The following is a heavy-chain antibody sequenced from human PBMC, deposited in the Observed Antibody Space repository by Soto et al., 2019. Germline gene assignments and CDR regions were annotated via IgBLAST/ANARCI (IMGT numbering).Heavy chain of an antibody. D-gene: IGHD4-4*01. CDR2: IWYDGRNK. Sequence: GGSLRLSCVASEFAFNTYAIHWVRQAPGQGLEWVAVIWYDGRNKYYAESVKGRFTISRDNSENTVSLQMNSLRPDDTAIYHCARGGLQSFYFPPDFWGRGTLVTVSA. V-gene: IGHV3-33*01. CDR1: EFAFNTYA. J-gene: IGHJ4*02. CDR3: ARGGLQSFYFPPDF.